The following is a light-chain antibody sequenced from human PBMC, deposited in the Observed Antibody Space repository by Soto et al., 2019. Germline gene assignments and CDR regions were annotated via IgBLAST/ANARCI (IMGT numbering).Light chain of an antibody. CDR3: QQCYSTSWP. CDR2: AAS. J-gene: IGKJ1*01. CDR1: PSISSY. V-gene: IGKV1-39*01. Sequence: DIQMTQSPSSLSASVGDRVTITCRASPSISSYLNWYQQNPGKAPNALIYAASTLQSGDPLLFSAGGSGRDFTLTIIWLQPVDCASYFCQQCYSTSWPVGQGPSVDI.